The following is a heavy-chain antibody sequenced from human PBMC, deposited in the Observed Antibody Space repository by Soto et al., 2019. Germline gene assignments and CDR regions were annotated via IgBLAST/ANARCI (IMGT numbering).Heavy chain of an antibody. D-gene: IGHD3-10*01. CDR2: INAGNGNT. Sequence: QVQLVQSGAEVKKPGASVKVSCKASGYTFTSYAMHWVCQAPGQRLEWMGWINAGNGNTKYSQKFQGRVTITRDTSASTAYMELSSLRSEDTAVYYCARVRYYGSGSYFDYYYGMDVWGQGTTVTVSS. J-gene: IGHJ6*02. CDR3: ARVRYYGSGSYFDYYYGMDV. CDR1: GYTFTSYA. V-gene: IGHV1-3*01.